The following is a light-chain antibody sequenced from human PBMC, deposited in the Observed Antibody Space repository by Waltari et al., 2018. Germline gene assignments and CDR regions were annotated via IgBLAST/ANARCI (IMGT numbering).Light chain of an antibody. V-gene: IGLV2-11*01. Sequence: QSALTQPRSVSGSPGQSVTISCTGTSSDVGGYKYVSWYQHHPGKAPKLMIYDVSKRPPGVPDRFSGSKAGNTASLTISGLQAEDEADYYCGSYAGGYTWVFGGGTKLTVL. CDR1: SSDVGGYKY. CDR2: DVS. J-gene: IGLJ3*02. CDR3: GSYAGGYTWV.